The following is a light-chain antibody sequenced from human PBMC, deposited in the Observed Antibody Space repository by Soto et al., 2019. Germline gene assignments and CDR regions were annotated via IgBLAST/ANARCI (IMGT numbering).Light chain of an antibody. CDR1: QSVSSN. CDR3: QQYFNWPPLT. Sequence: EIVLTQSPATLSVSPGERATLSCRASQSVSSNLAWYQQKPGQAPRFLMFGASTRATNIPARFSGSGSGTEFTLTISSLQSEDFAVYYCQQYFNWPPLTCGGGTKVDIK. CDR2: GAS. J-gene: IGKJ4*01. V-gene: IGKV3-15*01.